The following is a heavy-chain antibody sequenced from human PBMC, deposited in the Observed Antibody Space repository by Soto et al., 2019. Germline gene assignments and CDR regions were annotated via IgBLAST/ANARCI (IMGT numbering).Heavy chain of an antibody. J-gene: IGHJ4*02. V-gene: IGHV1-46*01. CDR1: GYTFTSYY. D-gene: IGHD3-22*01. Sequence: AAGKVSCKASGYTFTSYYMHCVRQAPGQVLEWMGIINPSGGSTSYAQKFQGRVTMTRDTSTSTVYMELSSLRSEDTAVYYCARDPTAFYDSSGQPSFDYWGQGTLVTVSS. CDR2: INPSGGST. CDR3: ARDPTAFYDSSGQPSFDY.